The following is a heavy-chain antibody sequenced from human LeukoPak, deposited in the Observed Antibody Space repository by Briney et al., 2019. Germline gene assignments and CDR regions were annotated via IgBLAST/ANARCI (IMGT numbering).Heavy chain of an antibody. V-gene: IGHV4-59*01. CDR2: IYYSGST. CDR3: ARDKGLDAFDI. CDR1: GGSISSYY. Sequence: SETMSLTCTVSGGSISSYYWSWIRQPPGKGLEWIGYIYYSGSTNYNPSLKSRVTISVDTSKNQFSLKLSSVTAADTAVYYCARDKGLDAFDIWGQGTMVTVSS. J-gene: IGHJ3*02.